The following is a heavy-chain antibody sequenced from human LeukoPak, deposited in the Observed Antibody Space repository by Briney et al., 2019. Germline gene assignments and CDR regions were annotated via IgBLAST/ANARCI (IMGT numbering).Heavy chain of an antibody. V-gene: IGHV3-74*01. CDR2: INTDGSST. Sequence: PGGSLRLSCAASGFTFSNYWMRWVRQAPGKGLVWVSRINTDGSSTTYADSVKGRFTISRDNAKNTLYLQMNSLSAEDTAVYYCARGYSSSYRIDYWGQGTLVTVSS. CDR1: GFTFSNYW. D-gene: IGHD6-6*01. J-gene: IGHJ4*02. CDR3: ARGYSSSYRIDY.